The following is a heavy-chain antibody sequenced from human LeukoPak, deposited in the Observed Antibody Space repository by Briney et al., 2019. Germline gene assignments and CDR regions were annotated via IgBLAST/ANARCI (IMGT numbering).Heavy chain of an antibody. V-gene: IGHV3-66*01. Sequence: GGSLRLSCAASGFTVSTTYMSWVRQAPGKGLEWISVTYSGGSTYYADSVKGRFTISRDNSKNTLYLQMNSLRAEDTAVYYCARWAGYSSTWYGLFDYWGQGTLVTVSS. CDR3: ARWAGYSSTWYGLFDY. CDR2: TYSGGST. J-gene: IGHJ4*02. CDR1: GFTVSTTY. D-gene: IGHD6-13*01.